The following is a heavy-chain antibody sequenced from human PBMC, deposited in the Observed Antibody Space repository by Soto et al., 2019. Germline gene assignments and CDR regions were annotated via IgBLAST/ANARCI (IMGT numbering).Heavy chain of an antibody. CDR2: FIPVYRTL. CDR3: ATGVIWIGYFTVDS. Sequence: GASVKVSCTASGGSFGKSAINWVRQTPGQGLELLGGFIPVYRTLNYAQKFQGRVTITADESTGTAYMTLSSLASDDTAVYYCATGVIWIGYFTVDSWGQGTRVTVSS. V-gene: IGHV1-69*01. J-gene: IGHJ4*02. D-gene: IGHD3-3*01. CDR1: GGSFGKSA.